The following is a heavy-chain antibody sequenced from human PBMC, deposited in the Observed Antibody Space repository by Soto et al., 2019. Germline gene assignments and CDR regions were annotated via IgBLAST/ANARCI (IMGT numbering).Heavy chain of an antibody. J-gene: IGHJ4*02. CDR3: AKCRGRIVGATSYYFDY. D-gene: IGHD1-26*01. V-gene: IGHV3-30*18. CDR2: ISYDGSNK. Sequence: PGGSLRLSCAASGFTFSSYGTHWVRQAPGKGLEWVAVISYDGSNKYYADSVKGRFTISRDNSKNTLYLQMNSLRAEDTAVYYCAKCRGRIVGATSYYFDYWGQGTLVTVSS. CDR1: GFTFSSYG.